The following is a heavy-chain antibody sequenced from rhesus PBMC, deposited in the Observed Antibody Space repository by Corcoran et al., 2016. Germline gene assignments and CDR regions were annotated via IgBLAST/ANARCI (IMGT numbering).Heavy chain of an antibody. CDR3: ARESYSNYDY. CDR1: GGSVSSRNG. V-gene: IGHV4-65*01. Sequence: QVQLQESGPGLVKPSETLSLTCAVSGGSVSSRNGWSWIRQPPGKGLEWIGYIRGSSRSTSYNPSLKSRVTISTDTSKNQFFLKLSSVTAADTAVYYCARESYSNYDYWGQGVLVTVSS. J-gene: IGHJ4*01. D-gene: IGHD4-23*01. CDR2: IRGSSRST.